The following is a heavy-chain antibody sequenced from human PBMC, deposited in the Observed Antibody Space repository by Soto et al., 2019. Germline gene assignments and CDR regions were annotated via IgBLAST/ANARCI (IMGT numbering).Heavy chain of an antibody. J-gene: IGHJ4*02. CDR2: ISSSSSAR. Sequence: GGSRRLSCAASGFTFSNYSMNWVRQAPGKGLEWVSYISSSSSARYYADSVKGRFTISRDKAKNSLYLQMNSLRAEDTAVYYCARHEASTGTTTWGQGTLVTVSS. CDR1: GFTFSNYS. V-gene: IGHV3-48*01. D-gene: IGHD2-8*02. CDR3: ARHEASTGTTT.